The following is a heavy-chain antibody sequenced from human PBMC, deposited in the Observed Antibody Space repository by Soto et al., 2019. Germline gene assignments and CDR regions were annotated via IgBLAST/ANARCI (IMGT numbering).Heavy chain of an antibody. D-gene: IGHD3-22*01. V-gene: IGHV3-23*01. Sequence: EVQLLESGGGSVQPGGSLRLSCAGSGFTFSTYAMSWVRQAPGEGLEWVSGTSGAGDTTYYADSGKGRFTISRDNSMNTLYLQMNSLSADDTAVYYCGKDLSPSRGFGLGHWGQGTLVTVSP. CDR2: TSGAGDTT. CDR1: GFTFSTYA. CDR3: GKDLSPSRGFGLGH. J-gene: IGHJ5*02.